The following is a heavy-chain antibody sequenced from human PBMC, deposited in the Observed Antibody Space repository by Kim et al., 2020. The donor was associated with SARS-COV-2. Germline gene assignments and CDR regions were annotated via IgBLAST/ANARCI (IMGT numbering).Heavy chain of an antibody. CDR2: INHSGST. Sequence: SETLSLTCAVYGGSFSGYYWSWIRQPPGKGLEWIGEINHSGSTNYNPSLKSRVTISVDTSKNQFSLKLSSVTAADTAVYYCARDHLIPKYRGQNWFDPWGQGTLVTVSS. V-gene: IGHV4-34*01. CDR1: GGSFSGYY. D-gene: IGHD2-2*02. J-gene: IGHJ5*02. CDR3: ARDHLIPKYRGQNWFDP.